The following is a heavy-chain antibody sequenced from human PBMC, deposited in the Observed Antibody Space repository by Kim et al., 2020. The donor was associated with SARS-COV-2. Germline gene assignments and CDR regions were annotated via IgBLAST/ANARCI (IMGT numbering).Heavy chain of an antibody. CDR2: ISYDGSNK. CDR1: GFTFSSYG. Sequence: GGSLRLSCAASGFTFSSYGMHWVRQAPGKGLEWVAVISYDGSNKYYADSVKGRFTISRDNSKNTLYLQMNSLRAEGTAVYYCAKGSGEGDYYYYGMDVWGQGTTVTVSS. V-gene: IGHV3-30*18. CDR3: AKGSGEGDYYYYGMDV. J-gene: IGHJ6*02. D-gene: IGHD3-16*01.